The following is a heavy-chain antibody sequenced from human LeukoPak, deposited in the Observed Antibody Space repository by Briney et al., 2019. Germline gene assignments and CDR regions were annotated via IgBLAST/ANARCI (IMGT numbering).Heavy chain of an antibody. CDR2: ISWNSGSI. CDR1: GFTFDDYA. J-gene: IGHJ4*02. D-gene: IGHD3-22*01. CDR3: AKVRYDSSGYYDY. V-gene: IGHV3-9*01. Sequence: PGRSLRLSCAASGFTFDDYAMHWVRQAPGKGLEWVSGISWNSGSIGYADSVKGRFTISRDNAKNSLYLQMNSLRAEDTALYYCAKVRYDSSGYYDYWGQGTLVTVSS.